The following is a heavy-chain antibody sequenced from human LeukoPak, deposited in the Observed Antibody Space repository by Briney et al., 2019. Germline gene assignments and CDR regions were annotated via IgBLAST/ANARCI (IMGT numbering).Heavy chain of an antibody. CDR2: IRYDGSNK. CDR1: GFTFSSYS. J-gene: IGHJ4*02. Sequence: PGGSLRLSCAASGFTFSSYSMHWVRQAPGKGLEWVAFIRYDGSNKYYADSVKGRFTISRDNSKNTLYLQMNSLRAEDTAVYYCAKDVPRYCSGGSCSTIDYWGQGTLVTVSS. CDR3: AKDVPRYCSGGSCSTIDY. D-gene: IGHD2-15*01. V-gene: IGHV3-30*02.